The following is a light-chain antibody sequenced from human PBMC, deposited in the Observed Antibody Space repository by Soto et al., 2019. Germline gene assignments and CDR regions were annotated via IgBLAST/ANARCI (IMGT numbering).Light chain of an antibody. CDR2: AAP. Sequence: DIQMTQSPSSLSASVGYRVTITCRASQGISNFLAWYQQKPGKVPKLLISAAPTLQSGVPSRFSGSGSGTDLTLTSTSHQPEDVVNYYCQKYRPVITFGQGTRVEI. CDR1: QGISNF. CDR3: QKYRPVIT. J-gene: IGKJ5*01. V-gene: IGKV1-27*01.